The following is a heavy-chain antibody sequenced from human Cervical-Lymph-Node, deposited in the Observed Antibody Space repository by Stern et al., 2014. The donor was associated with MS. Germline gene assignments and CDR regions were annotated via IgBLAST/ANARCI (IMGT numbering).Heavy chain of an antibody. CDR2: IIPIFGPT. Sequence: VQLVESGAEVKKPGSSVKVSCKTSGGTFSSYGISWVRQAPGQGLDWMGGIIPIFGPTNYAQKFQGRITITANESTTPAYLELSSLRSEDTALYYCARDLRPPMVSGRDSARFDPWGQGTLVTVSS. CDR1: GGTFSSYG. J-gene: IGHJ5*02. V-gene: IGHV1-69*01. CDR3: ARDLRPPMVSGRDSARFDP. D-gene: IGHD3-10*01.